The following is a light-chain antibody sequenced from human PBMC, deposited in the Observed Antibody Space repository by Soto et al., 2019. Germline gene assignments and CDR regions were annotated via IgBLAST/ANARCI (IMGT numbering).Light chain of an antibody. CDR1: QSVDSN. CDR3: QQYNDRLT. V-gene: IGKV3-15*01. J-gene: IGKJ4*01. Sequence: EILMTQSPATLSVSPGERATLSCRASQSVDSNLAWYQQKPGQAPRLLIYGASTRATGISARFSGSGSGTEFTLTISSLQSEDFAVYYCQQYNDRLTFGGGTKVDIK. CDR2: GAS.